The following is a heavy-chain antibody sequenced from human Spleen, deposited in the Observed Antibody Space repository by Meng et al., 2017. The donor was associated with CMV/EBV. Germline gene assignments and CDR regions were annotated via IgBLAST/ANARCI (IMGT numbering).Heavy chain of an antibody. CDR1: GFTFSSYW. D-gene: IGHD1-7*01. CDR3: ARGGITGTTR. V-gene: IGHV3-74*01. CDR2: INSDGSST. Sequence: GESLKISCAASGFTFSSYWMHWVRQAPGKGLVWVSRINSDGSSTSYADSVKGRFTISRDNAKNTLYLQMNNLRAEDTAVYYCARGGITGTTRWGQGTLVTVSS. J-gene: IGHJ4*02.